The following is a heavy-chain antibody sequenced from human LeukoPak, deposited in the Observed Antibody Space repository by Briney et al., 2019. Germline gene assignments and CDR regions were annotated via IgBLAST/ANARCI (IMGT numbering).Heavy chain of an antibody. CDR2: ISAYNGNT. Sequence: ASVKVSCKASGYSFTSYGISWVRQAPGQGLEWMGWISAYNGNTHYEQKLQGRFTMTTDTSTSTAYMELRSLRSDDTDVYYCARAIAVAGTTMDFQRWGQGTLVTVSS. J-gene: IGHJ1*01. V-gene: IGHV1-18*01. D-gene: IGHD6-19*01. CDR1: GYSFTSYG. CDR3: ARAIAVAGTTMDFQR.